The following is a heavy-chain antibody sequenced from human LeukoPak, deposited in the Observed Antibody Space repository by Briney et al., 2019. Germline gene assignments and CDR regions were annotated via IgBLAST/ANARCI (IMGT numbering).Heavy chain of an antibody. CDR1: GFTFSSYA. CDR2: IKEDGSDK. J-gene: IGHJ4*02. D-gene: IGHD1-14*01. V-gene: IGHV3-7*01. Sequence: GGSLRLSCAASGFTFSSYAMSWVRQAPGKGLEWVANIKEDGSDKYYVDSVKGRFTISRDNAENSLHLQMNSLRAEDTAVYYCARGVSHGNWGQGTLVTVSS. CDR3: ARGVSHGN.